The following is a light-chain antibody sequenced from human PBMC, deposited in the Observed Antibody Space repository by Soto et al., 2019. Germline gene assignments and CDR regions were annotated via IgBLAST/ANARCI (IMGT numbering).Light chain of an antibody. J-gene: IGKJ1*01. V-gene: IGKV1-39*01. CDR3: QQSHSTPPGT. Sequence: DIQMTKSPSSLSASVGDRVTITCRASQSISSYLNWYQQKPGKAPKLLIYAASSLQSGVPSRFSGSGSGTDFTLTISSLQPEDFATYYCQQSHSTPPGTFGQGTKVEIK. CDR1: QSISSY. CDR2: AAS.